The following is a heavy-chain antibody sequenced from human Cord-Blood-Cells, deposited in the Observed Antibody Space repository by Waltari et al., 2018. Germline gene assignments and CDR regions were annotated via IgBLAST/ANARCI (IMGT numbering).Heavy chain of an antibody. Sequence: QVPLQQWGAGLLKPSETLSLTCAVYGGSFSGYYCSWIRTPPGKGLEGIGKINHSGSTNYNPSLKSRVTISVDTSKNQFSLKLSSVTAADTAVYYCARGGVLEWLLYGSYYYYGMDVWGQGTTVTVSS. CDR3: ARGGVLEWLLYGSYYYYGMDV. V-gene: IGHV4-34*01. D-gene: IGHD3-3*01. CDR1: GGSFSGYY. CDR2: INHSGST. J-gene: IGHJ6*02.